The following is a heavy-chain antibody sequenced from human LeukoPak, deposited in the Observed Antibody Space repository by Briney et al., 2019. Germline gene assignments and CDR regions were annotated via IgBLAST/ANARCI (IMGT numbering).Heavy chain of an antibody. D-gene: IGHD6-13*01. V-gene: IGHV3-23*01. CDR2: ISGSGTTT. CDR3: AKPLSAASGTDFHY. CDR1: GFTVSSNY. Sequence: GGSLRLSCAASGFTVSSNYMSWVRQAPGKGLEWVSAISGSGTTTYYADSVKGRFTISRDISKNTLYLQMNSLRAEDTAVYYCAKPLSAASGTDFHYWGQGTLVTVSS. J-gene: IGHJ4*02.